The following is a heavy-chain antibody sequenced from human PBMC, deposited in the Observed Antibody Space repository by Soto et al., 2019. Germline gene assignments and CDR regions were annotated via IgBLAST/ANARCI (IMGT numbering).Heavy chain of an antibody. Sequence: ASVKVSCKASGYTFTNFGISWVRQAPGQGLEWMGWISAYNGSTSYAQKFQGRVTMTRDTSTSTVYMELSSLRSEDTAVYYCARALAAAEEDAFDIWGQGTMVTVSS. CDR3: ARALAAAEEDAFDI. CDR1: GYTFTNFG. D-gene: IGHD6-13*01. J-gene: IGHJ3*02. CDR2: ISAYNGST. V-gene: IGHV1-18*01.